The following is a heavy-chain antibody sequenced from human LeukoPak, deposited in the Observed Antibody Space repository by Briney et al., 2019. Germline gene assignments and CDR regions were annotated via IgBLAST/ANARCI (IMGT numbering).Heavy chain of an antibody. CDR1: GFTFSSYS. V-gene: IGHV3-21*01. CDR2: ISSSSSYI. Sequence: GGSLRLSCAASGFTFSSYSMNWVRQAPGKGLEWVSSISSSSSYIYYADSVKGRFTISRDNAKNSLYLQMNSLRAEDTAVYYCARGARTYYYYYMDVWGKGTTVTVSS. CDR3: ARGARTYYYYYMDV. J-gene: IGHJ6*03.